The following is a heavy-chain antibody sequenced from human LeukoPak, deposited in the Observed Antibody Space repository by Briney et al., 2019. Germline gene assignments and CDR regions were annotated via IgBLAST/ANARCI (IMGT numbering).Heavy chain of an antibody. Sequence: TPSETLSLTCAVYGGSFSGYYWSWIRQPPGKGLEWIGEINHSGSTNYNPSLKSRVTISVDTSKNQFSLKLSSVTAADTAVYYCARLGDSSGFYAFDIWGQGTMVTVSS. CDR1: GGSFSGYY. CDR2: INHSGST. J-gene: IGHJ3*02. V-gene: IGHV4-34*01. CDR3: ARLGDSSGFYAFDI. D-gene: IGHD3-22*01.